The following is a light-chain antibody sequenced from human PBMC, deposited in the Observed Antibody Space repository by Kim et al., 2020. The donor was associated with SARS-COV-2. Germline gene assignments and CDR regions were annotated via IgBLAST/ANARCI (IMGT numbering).Light chain of an antibody. CDR2: KNN. V-gene: IGLV1-44*01. CDR1: SSNIGTNT. J-gene: IGLJ3*02. CDR3: AAWDDALNGWV. Sequence: ELTQPPSASGTPGQRVTMSCSGSSSNIGTNTVNWYQQVPGTVPKLLIYKNNLRPSGVPDRFSGSKSGTSASLAISGLQSDDEADYYCAAWDDALNGWVFGGGTQLTVL.